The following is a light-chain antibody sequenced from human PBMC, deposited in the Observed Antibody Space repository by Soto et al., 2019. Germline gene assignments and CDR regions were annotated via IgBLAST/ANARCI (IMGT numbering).Light chain of an antibody. CDR1: QSVSSN. J-gene: IGKJ1*01. V-gene: IGKV3-15*01. CDR3: QQYNNWPSTWT. CDR2: GAS. Sequence: EIVMTQSPATLSVSPGERATLSCRASQSVSSNLAWYQQKPGQAPRLLIYGASTRATGIPARFSGSGSGTEFTLTISSLQSEDFAVHYCQQYNNWPSTWTFGQGTKVDIK.